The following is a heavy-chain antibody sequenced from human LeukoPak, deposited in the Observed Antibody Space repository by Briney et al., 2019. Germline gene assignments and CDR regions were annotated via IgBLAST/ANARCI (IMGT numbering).Heavy chain of an antibody. J-gene: IGHJ4*02. CDR1: GFTFSTFW. V-gene: IGHV3-7*01. Sequence: GGSLRLSCVGSGFTFSTFWMTWVRQAPGKGLEWVANMRGDGSRQYYVDSVQGRFTISRDNSKNTLYLQMNSLRAEDTAVYYCARDPAWGGVIAGDYWGQGTLVTVSS. D-gene: IGHD2-8*02. CDR3: ARDPAWGGVIAGDY. CDR2: MRGDGSRQ.